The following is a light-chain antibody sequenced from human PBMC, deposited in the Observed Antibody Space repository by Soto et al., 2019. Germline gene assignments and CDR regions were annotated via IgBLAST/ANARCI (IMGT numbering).Light chain of an antibody. CDR2: GVS. Sequence: QSALTQPASVSGSPGQSITVSCTGTSSDVGGYGYVSWYQQHPGKAPQLIIYGVSNRPSGVSDRFSGSKSGNTASLTISGLQPEDEADYYCSSYTFTSTLVVFGGGTKLTVL. CDR3: SSYTFTSTLVV. V-gene: IGLV2-14*03. J-gene: IGLJ2*01. CDR1: SSDVGGYGY.